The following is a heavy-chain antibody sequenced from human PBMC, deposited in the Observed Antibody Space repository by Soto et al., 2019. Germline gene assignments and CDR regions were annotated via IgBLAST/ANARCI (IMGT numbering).Heavy chain of an antibody. CDR3: ARSGSYYYYYYYGMDV. Sequence: GGSLRLSCAASGFTFSSYEMNWVRQAPGKGLEWVSYISSSGSTIYYADSVKGRFTISRDNAKNSLYLQMNSLRAEDTAVYYCARSGSYYYYYYYGMDVWGQGTTVTVSS. CDR2: ISSSGSTI. J-gene: IGHJ6*02. CDR1: GFTFSSYE. V-gene: IGHV3-48*03. D-gene: IGHD1-26*01.